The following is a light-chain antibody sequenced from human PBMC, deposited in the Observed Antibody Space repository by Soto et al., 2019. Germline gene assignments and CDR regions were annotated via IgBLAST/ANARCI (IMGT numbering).Light chain of an antibody. CDR3: QQYHDWPLT. CDR2: GAS. CDR1: QSISTN. V-gene: IGKV3D-15*01. J-gene: IGKJ4*01. Sequence: EIVMTQSPATLSVSPGEGATLSCRASQSISTNLAGYQQKPGQAPRLLIDGASSRATGIPARFSGSGSGTEFNLTIGSLQSADFAVYFCQQYHDWPLTFGGGTRVEVK.